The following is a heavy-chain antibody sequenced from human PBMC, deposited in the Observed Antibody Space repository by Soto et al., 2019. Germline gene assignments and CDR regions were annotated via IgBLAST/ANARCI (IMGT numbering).Heavy chain of an antibody. CDR2: IYYSGST. J-gene: IGHJ5*02. V-gene: IGHV4-39*01. CDR1: GGSISSSSYY. CDR3: ARLIGDIVVVPAAMRWFDP. Sequence: QLQLQESGPGLVKPSETLSLTCTVSGGSISSSSYYWGWIRQPPGKGLEWIGSIYYSGSTYYNPSLKSRVTISVDTSKNQFSLKLSSVTAADTAVYYCARLIGDIVVVPAAMRWFDPWGQGNLVTVSS. D-gene: IGHD2-2*01.